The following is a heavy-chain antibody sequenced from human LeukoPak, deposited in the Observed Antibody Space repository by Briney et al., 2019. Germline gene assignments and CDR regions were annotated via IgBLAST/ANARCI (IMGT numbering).Heavy chain of an antibody. Sequence: SETLSLTCTVSGAPITRYYWSWIRQPPGKGLEWIGYIYYTGSANYNPSLKRRVTISVDTSKNQFSLKLSSVPAADTAVYYCARLKLGAYFDLWGRGTLVTVSS. CDR2: IYYTGSA. CDR3: ARLKLGAYFDL. J-gene: IGHJ2*01. V-gene: IGHV4-59*12. D-gene: IGHD3-16*01. CDR1: GAPITRYY.